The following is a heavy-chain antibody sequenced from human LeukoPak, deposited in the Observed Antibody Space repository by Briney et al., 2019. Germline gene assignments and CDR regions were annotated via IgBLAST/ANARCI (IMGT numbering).Heavy chain of an antibody. V-gene: IGHV1-2*02. J-gene: IGHJ4*02. CDR1: GYTFTGYY. Sequence: ASVKVSCKASGYTFTGYYMHWVRQAPGQGLEWMGWINPNSGGTNYAQKFQGRVTMTRDTSISTAYMELSRLRSDDTAVYYCARAEGSPLVIIKGFDYWGQGTLVTVSS. D-gene: IGHD3-9*01. CDR3: ARAEGSPLVIIKGFDY. CDR2: INPNSGGT.